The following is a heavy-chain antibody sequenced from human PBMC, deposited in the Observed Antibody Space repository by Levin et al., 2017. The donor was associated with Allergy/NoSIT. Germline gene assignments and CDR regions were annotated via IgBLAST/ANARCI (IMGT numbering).Heavy chain of an antibody. CDR2: VSTGDGNT. D-gene: IGHD6-6*01. J-gene: IGHJ5*02. Sequence: ASVKVSCKASGYTFTTYSMHWVRQAPGQRLEWMGWVSTGDGNTKYSQRFQGRVTFTRDTSASTAYMELSSLRSEDTAVYYCARRGGDGSSNWFDPWGQGTLVTVSS. CDR1: GYTFTTYS. CDR3: ARRGGDGSSNWFDP. V-gene: IGHV1-3*04.